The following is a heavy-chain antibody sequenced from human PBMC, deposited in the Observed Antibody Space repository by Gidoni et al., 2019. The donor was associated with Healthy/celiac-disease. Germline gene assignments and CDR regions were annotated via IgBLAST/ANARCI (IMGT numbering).Heavy chain of an antibody. CDR3: AKGPRGYSGYDHLYYFDY. Sequence: EVQLVEFGGVVVQPGGPLRLSCAAPGLTFDHSTRHWVRQAPGKGLESVSLISWNGGSTDYADSVKGRFTIYRDNSKNSLYLQMNSLRTEDTALYYCAKGPRGYSGYDHLYYFDYWSQGTLVTVSS. J-gene: IGHJ4*02. CDR1: GLTFDHST. CDR2: ISWNGGST. D-gene: IGHD5-12*01. V-gene: IGHV3-43*01.